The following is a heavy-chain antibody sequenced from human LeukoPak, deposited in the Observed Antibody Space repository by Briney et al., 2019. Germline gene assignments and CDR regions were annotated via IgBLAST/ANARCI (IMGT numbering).Heavy chain of an antibody. CDR3: AKDLALAGTGGGFDA. V-gene: IGHV3-53*01. CDR2: IFSNGDT. D-gene: IGHD6-19*01. Sequence: GGSLRLSCTASEFTVSRNYMLWVRQAPGKGLEWVSLIFSNGDTHYADSVNGRFTISRDNSRNTVSLHMSSLRAEDTALYYCAKDLALAGTGGGFDAWGQGTRVAVSS. CDR1: EFTVSRNY. J-gene: IGHJ3*01.